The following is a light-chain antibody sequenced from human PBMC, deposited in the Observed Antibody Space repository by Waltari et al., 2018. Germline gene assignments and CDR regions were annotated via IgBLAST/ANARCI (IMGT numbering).Light chain of an antibody. Sequence: DIVMTRSPDSLAVSLGERATINCKSSQSVLYSSNNNNHLAWYQQKPGQPPKLLVYWAFTRESGVPDRFGGSGSVTDFTLTISSLQAEDVAVYYCQQYYSLPWTFGQGTKVEIK. V-gene: IGKV4-1*01. J-gene: IGKJ1*01. CDR3: QQYYSLPWT. CDR2: WAF. CDR1: QSVLYSSNNNNH.